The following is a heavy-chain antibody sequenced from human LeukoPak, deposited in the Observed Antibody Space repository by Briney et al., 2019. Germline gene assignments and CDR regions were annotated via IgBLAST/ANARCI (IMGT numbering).Heavy chain of an antibody. D-gene: IGHD3-9*01. CDR2: ISSSDSTI. V-gene: IGHV3-11*04. CDR1: GFTFSDYY. Sequence: PGGSLRLSCAASGFTFSDYYMSWIRQAPGKGLECVSYISSSDSTIYYADSVKGLFTIYREHGKNSLSLQMNSLRAEDPAVYYCAREASIGDWSVDYWGQGTLVTVSS. J-gene: IGHJ4*02. CDR3: AREASIGDWSVDY.